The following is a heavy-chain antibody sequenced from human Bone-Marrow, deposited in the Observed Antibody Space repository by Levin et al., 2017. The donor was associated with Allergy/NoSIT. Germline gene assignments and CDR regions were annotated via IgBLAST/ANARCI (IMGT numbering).Heavy chain of an antibody. CDR3: ARIFIVYYFDF. V-gene: IGHV4-39*01. J-gene: IGHJ4*02. Sequence: ESLKISCSVSGVSISSSPYYWGWIRQPPGKGLEWIASFYYSGSTYYNPSLRSRVIISVDTSNNQFSLNLTSVTAADTAVYYCARIFIVYYFDFWGQGALVSVSS. CDR1: GVSISSSPYY. D-gene: IGHD3-3*01. CDR2: FYYSGST.